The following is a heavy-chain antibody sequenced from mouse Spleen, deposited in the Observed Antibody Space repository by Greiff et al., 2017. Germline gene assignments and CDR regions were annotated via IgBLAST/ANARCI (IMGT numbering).Heavy chain of an antibody. J-gene: IGHJ4*01. CDR1: GYTFTSYV. V-gene: IGHV1-14*01. D-gene: IGHD2-1*01. Sequence: QLQQSGPELVKPGASVKMSCKASGYTFTSYVMHWVKQKPGQGLEWIGYINPYNDGTKYNEKFKGKATLTSDKSSSTAYMELSSLTSEDSAVYYCARSNYYGNYEAMDYWGQGTSVTVSS. CDR3: ARSNYYGNYEAMDY. CDR2: INPYNDGT.